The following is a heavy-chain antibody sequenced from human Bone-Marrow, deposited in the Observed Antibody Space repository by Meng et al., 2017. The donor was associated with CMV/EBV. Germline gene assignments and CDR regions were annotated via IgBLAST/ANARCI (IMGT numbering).Heavy chain of an antibody. CDR1: GYTFTYRY. V-gene: IGHV1-45*02. Sequence: SVKVSCKASGYTFTYRYLHWVRQAPGQALEWMGWITPFNGNTNYAQKFQDRVTITRDRSMSTAYMELSSLRSEDTAMYYCASAKDFRGVWFDPWGQGPLVTVSS. D-gene: IGHD2-15*01. CDR2: ITPFNGNT. CDR3: ASAKDFRGVWFDP. J-gene: IGHJ5*02.